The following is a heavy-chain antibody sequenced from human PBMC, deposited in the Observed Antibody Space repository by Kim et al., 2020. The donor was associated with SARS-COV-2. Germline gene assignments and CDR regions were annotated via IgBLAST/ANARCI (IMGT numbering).Heavy chain of an antibody. Sequence: PSRKRRVTISVDTSKNQFSLKLSSVNAADAAVYYCARWNGSGYDSGVFDYWGQGTLVTVSS. D-gene: IGHD5-12*01. J-gene: IGHJ4*02. V-gene: IGHV4-59*01. CDR3: ARWNGSGYDSGVFDY.